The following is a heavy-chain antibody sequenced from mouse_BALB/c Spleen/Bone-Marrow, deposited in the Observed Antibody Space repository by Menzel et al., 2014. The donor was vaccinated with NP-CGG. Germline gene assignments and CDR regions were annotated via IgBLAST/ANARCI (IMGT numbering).Heavy chain of an antibody. J-gene: IGHJ3*01. CDR1: GYTFTSYW. CDR3: ARDDYDAFAY. Sequence: QVQLQQSGAELAKPGASVKMSCKASGYTFTSYWMHWIKQKPGQSLEWIGYINPSTGYTEYNQTFKGKATLTAVKSSTTAYMQLSSLTSEDSAVYYCARDDYDAFAYWGQGTLVTVSA. CDR2: INPSTGYT. V-gene: IGHV1-7*01. D-gene: IGHD2-4*01.